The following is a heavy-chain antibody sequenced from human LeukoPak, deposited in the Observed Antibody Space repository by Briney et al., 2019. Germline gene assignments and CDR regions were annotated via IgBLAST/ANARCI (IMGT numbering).Heavy chain of an antibody. D-gene: IGHD2-2*02. CDR1: GGSINSQY. CDR3: ARTGYCSSTSCYTASRPYYHYYMDV. J-gene: IGHJ6*03. Sequence: PSETLSLTCTVSGGSINSQYWSWIRQPAGKGLEWIGRMYTNGESDYSPSLKSRVTMSVDTSKKQFSLKLNSMTAADTAVYYCARTGYCSSTSCYTASRPYYHYYMDVWGKGTTVTVSS. V-gene: IGHV4-4*07. CDR2: MYTNGES.